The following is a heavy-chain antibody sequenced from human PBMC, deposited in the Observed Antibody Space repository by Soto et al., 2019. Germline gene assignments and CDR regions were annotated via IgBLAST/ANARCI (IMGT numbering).Heavy chain of an antibody. CDR2: IWYDGSNK. Sequence: GGSLRLSCAASGFPFSIYGMHLVRQSPGKGLEWVAVIWYDGSNKYYADSVKGRFTISRDNSKNTLYLQMNSLRAEDTAVYYCARGGRFLEWLPTWGMVVWSQGKTGTV. V-gene: IGHV3-33*01. J-gene: IGHJ6*02. D-gene: IGHD3-3*01. CDR3: ARGGRFLEWLPTWGMVV. CDR1: GFPFSIYG.